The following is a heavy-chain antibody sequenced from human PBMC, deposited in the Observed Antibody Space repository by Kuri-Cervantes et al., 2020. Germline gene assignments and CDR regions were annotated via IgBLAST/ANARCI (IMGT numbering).Heavy chain of an antibody. J-gene: IGHJ4*02. V-gene: IGHV1-18*01. CDR1: GYTFTSYG. D-gene: IGHD3-22*01. CDR2: ISAYNGNT. Sequence: ASVKVSCKASGYTFTSYGISWVRQAPGQGLEWMGWISAYNGNTNYAQKLQGRVTMTTDTSTSTAYMELRSLRSDDTAVYYCARGPIYYDSSGYYHGGDYWGQGTLVTVSS. CDR3: ARGPIYYDSSGYYHGGDY.